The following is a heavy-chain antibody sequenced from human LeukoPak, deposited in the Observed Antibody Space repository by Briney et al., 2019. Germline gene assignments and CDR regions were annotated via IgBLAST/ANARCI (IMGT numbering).Heavy chain of an antibody. J-gene: IGHJ3*02. CDR3: ARDGRLDAFDI. CDR1: GGSISSSSYY. Sequence: SETLSLTCTVSGGSISSSSYYWGWIRQPPGKGLEWIGSIYYSGSTYYNPSLKSRVTISVDTSKNQLSLKLSSVTAADTAVYYCARDGRLDAFDIWGQGTMVTVSS. CDR2: IYYSGST. D-gene: IGHD1-26*01. V-gene: IGHV4-39*07.